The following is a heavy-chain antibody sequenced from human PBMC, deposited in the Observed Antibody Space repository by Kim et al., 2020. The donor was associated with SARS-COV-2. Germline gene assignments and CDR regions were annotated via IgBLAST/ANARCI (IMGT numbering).Heavy chain of an antibody. D-gene: IGHD3-10*01. J-gene: IGHJ5*02. Sequence: FQGRVTITRDTSASTAYMELSSLRSEDTAVYYCARVLGTMVQGGDNWFDPWGQGTLVTVSS. V-gene: IGHV1-3*01. CDR3: ARVLGTMVQGGDNWFDP.